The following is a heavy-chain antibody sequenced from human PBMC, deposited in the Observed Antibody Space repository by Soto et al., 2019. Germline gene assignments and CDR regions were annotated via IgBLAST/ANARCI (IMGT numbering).Heavy chain of an antibody. CDR1: GGSVSSGSNY. Sequence: SETLSLTCTVSGGSVSSGSNYWSWIRQPPGKGLEWIGNIDYSGSSNYNPSLKSRVSISVATSKNQFSLKLTSVTAADTAVYYCAKDSLVGVVDAFDIWGQGTMVTVSS. J-gene: IGHJ3*02. V-gene: IGHV4-61*01. D-gene: IGHD2-8*02. CDR2: IDYSGSS. CDR3: AKDSLVGVVDAFDI.